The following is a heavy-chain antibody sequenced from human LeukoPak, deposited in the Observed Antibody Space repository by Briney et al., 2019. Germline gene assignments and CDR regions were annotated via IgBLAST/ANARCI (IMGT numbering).Heavy chain of an antibody. V-gene: IGHV4-4*02. CDR1: GGSISSSNW. CDR2: IYHSGST. D-gene: IGHD3-22*01. CDR3: ARHSSGYLSYFDY. Sequence: SETLSLTCAVSGGSISSSNWWSWVRQPPGKGLEWIGEIYHSGSTNYNPSLKSRVTISVDKSKNQFSLKLSSVTAADTAVYYCARHSSGYLSYFDYWGQGTLVPVSS. J-gene: IGHJ4*02.